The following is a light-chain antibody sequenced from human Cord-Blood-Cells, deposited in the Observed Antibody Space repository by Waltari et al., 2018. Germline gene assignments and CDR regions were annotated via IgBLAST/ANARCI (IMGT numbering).Light chain of an antibody. CDR3: QQYKSYSWT. V-gene: IGKV1-5*03. CDR2: KAS. CDR1: LGISSW. Sequence: DIQETQSPSPLTESVGDRVTITCRASLGISSWLAWYQQKPGKAPKLLIYKASSLESGVPSRFSGSGSGTEFTLTISSLQPDDFATYYCQQYKSYSWTFGQGTKVEIK. J-gene: IGKJ1*01.